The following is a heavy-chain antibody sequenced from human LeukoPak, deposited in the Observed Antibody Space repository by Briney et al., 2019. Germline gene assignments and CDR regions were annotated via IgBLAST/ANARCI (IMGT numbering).Heavy chain of an antibody. CDR1: GGTISSYA. V-gene: IGHV1-69*05. D-gene: IGHD3-9*01. Sequence: SVKVSCKASGGTISSYAISWVRQAPGQGLEWMGGIIPIFGTANYAQKFQGRVTITTDESTSTAYMELSSLRSEDTAVYYCARADNYDILTGYYIFDYWGQGTLVTVSS. CDR3: ARADNYDILTGYYIFDY. CDR2: IIPIFGTA. J-gene: IGHJ4*02.